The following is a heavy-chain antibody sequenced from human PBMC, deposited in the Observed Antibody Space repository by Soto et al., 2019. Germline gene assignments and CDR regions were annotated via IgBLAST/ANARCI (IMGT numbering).Heavy chain of an antibody. CDR2: IYYSGST. CDR1: GGSISSYY. J-gene: IGHJ3*02. Sequence: PSETLSLTCTVSGGSISSYYWSWIRQPPGKGLEWIGYIYYSGSTNYNPSLKSRVTISVDTSKNQFSLKLSSVTAADTAVYYCARASDYYDSSGYYPHSAFDIWGQGTMVTVS. V-gene: IGHV4-59*01. D-gene: IGHD3-22*01. CDR3: ARASDYYDSSGYYPHSAFDI.